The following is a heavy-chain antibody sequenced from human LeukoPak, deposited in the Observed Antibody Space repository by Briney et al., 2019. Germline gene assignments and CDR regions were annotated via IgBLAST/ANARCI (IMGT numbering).Heavy chain of an antibody. CDR3: AKDIRSSGWYGFDI. CDR2: ISWNSGSI. J-gene: IGHJ3*02. D-gene: IGHD6-19*01. CDR1: GFTFDDYA. V-gene: IGHV3-9*01. Sequence: GGSLRLSCAAPGFTFDDYAMHWVRQAPGKGLEWVSGISWNSGSIGYADSVKGRFTISRDNAKNSLFLQMNSLRAEDTAFYYCAKDIRSSGWYGFDIWGQGTMVTVSS.